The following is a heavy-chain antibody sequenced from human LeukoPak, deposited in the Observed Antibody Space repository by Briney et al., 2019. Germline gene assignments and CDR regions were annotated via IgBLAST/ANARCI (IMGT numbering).Heavy chain of an antibody. CDR2: IYTSGST. V-gene: IGHV4-61*02. CDR3: ARQSAHYDILTGFDY. CDR1: GGSISSGSYY. Sequence: SQTLSLTCTVSGGSISSGSYYWSWIRQPAGEGLEWIGRIYTSGSTNYNPSLKSRVTISVDTSKNQFSLKLSSVTAADTAVYYCARQSAHYDILTGFDYWGQGTLVTVSS. D-gene: IGHD3-9*01. J-gene: IGHJ4*02.